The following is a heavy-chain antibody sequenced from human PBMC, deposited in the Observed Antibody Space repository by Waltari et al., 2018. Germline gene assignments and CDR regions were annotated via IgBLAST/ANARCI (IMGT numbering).Heavy chain of an antibody. CDR1: GFTFSSYG. Sequence: QVQLVESGGGVVQPGGSLRLSCAASGFTFSSYGMHWVRQAPGKGLEWVAFIRYDGSNKYYADSVKGRFTISRDNSKNTLYLQMNSLRAEDTAVYYCAKEGGGRYSSSSQGMDVWGQGTTVTVSS. D-gene: IGHD6-6*01. CDR2: IRYDGSNK. CDR3: AKEGGGRYSSSSQGMDV. V-gene: IGHV3-30*02. J-gene: IGHJ6*02.